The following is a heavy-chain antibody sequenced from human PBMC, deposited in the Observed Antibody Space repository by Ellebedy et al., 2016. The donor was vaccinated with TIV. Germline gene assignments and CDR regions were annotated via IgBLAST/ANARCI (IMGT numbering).Heavy chain of an antibody. V-gene: IGHV4-59*01. CDR2: IYYSGST. D-gene: IGHD1-26*01. CDR1: GGSISSYY. CDR3: ASGGSYFELDV. J-gene: IGHJ6*02. Sequence: MPSDTLSLTCTVPGGSISSYYWSWIRQLPGKGLEWIWYIYYSGSTNYNPSLKRRVTISVDTSKNQFSLKLSSVTAADTAVYYCASGGSYFELDVWGQGTTVTVSS.